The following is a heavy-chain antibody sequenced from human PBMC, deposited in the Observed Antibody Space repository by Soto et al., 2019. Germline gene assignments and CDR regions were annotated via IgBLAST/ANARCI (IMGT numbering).Heavy chain of an antibody. J-gene: IGHJ5*02. V-gene: IGHV4-34*01. CDR2: INHSGST. CDR3: ARGRCSGDNCYSGWFDP. Sequence: QVQLQQWGAGLLKPSETLSLTCAVYGGSFSGYYWSWIRQPPGKGLEWIGEINHSGSTNYNPSLKSRVTISVDTSKNQFSLKLSYVTAADTAVYYCARGRCSGDNCYSGWFDPWGQGTLVTVSS. CDR1: GGSFSGYY. D-gene: IGHD2-15*01.